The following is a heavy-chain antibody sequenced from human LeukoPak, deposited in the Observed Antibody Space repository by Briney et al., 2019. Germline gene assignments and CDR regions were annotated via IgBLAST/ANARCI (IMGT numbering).Heavy chain of an antibody. CDR2: INHSGST. CDR1: GGSFSGYY. V-gene: IGHV4-34*01. D-gene: IGHD1-26*01. Sequence: SETLSLTCAVYGGSFSGYYWSWIRQPPGKGLEWIGEINHSGSTNYNPSLESRVTISVDTSKNQFSLKLSSVTAADTAVYYCARGARYSGSYYVYWGQGTLVTVSS. CDR3: ARGARYSGSYYVY. J-gene: IGHJ4*02.